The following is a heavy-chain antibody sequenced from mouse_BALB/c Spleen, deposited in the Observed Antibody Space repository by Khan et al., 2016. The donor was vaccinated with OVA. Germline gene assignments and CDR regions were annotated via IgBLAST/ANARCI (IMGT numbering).Heavy chain of an antibody. J-gene: IGHJ3*01. D-gene: IGHD2-14*01. CDR1: GYTFTSYT. V-gene: IGHV1-4*01. CDR2: INPSNGYT. CDR3: VRDGAYHRNDGWLAY. Sequence: VQLQESGAELARPGASVKMSCKASGYTFTSYTIHWIKKRPGQGLEWIGYINPSNGYTNSNQKFKDKATLTTDKSSTTAYMQLSSLTSDDSAVYNCVRDGAYHRNDGWLAYWGQGTLVTVSA.